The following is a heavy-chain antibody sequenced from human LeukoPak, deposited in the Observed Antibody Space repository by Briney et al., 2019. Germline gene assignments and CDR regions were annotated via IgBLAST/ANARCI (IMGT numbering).Heavy chain of an antibody. CDR1: GFTFSSYA. Sequence: PGGSLRLSSAASGFTFSSYAMHWVRQAPGKGLEWVAVISYDGSNKYYADSVEGRFTISRDNSKNTLYLQMNSLRAEDTAVYYCARVGIGGLTGYFDYWGQGTLVTVSS. D-gene: IGHD7-27*01. CDR3: ARVGIGGLTGYFDY. CDR2: ISYDGSNK. V-gene: IGHV3-30*04. J-gene: IGHJ4*02.